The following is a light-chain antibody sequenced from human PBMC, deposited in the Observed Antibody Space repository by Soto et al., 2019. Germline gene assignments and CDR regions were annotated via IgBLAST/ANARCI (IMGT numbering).Light chain of an antibody. Sequence: DIQLTQSPSSLSASVGDRVTITCRASQSMSDSLNWYQQKSGKAPKLLIYSASSLESGVPSRFSGSGSGTDFTLTISSLQPEDFGTYFCQHSYSHSYTFGQGTTLEIK. V-gene: IGKV1-39*01. CDR3: QHSYSHSYT. CDR1: QSMSDS. J-gene: IGKJ2*01. CDR2: SAS.